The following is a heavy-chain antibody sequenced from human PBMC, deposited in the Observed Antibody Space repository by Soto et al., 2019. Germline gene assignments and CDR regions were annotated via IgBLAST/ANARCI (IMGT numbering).Heavy chain of an antibody. D-gene: IGHD1-26*01. J-gene: IGHJ3*02. CDR2: ISAYNGNT. CDR1: GYTFTSYG. V-gene: IGHV1-18*01. CDR3: ARDRGYSGKSDAFDI. Sequence: ASVKVACKASGYTFTSYGIRWVRQPPRQGPEWVGWISAYNGNTNYAQKFQGRVTMTTDTSTSTAYMELRSLTSDATAMYYCARDRGYSGKSDAFDIWGQGTMVTVSS.